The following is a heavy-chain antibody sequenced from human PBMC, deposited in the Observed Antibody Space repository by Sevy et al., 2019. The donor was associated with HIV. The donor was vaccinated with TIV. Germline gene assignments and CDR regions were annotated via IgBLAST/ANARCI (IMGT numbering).Heavy chain of an antibody. CDR2: INSDGSST. V-gene: IGHV3-74*01. CDR3: ARGNYYDSSDY. J-gene: IGHJ4*02. Sequence: GGSLRLSCAASGFTFSSYSMHWVRQAPGKGLVWVSRINSDGSSTSYADSVKGRFTISRDNAKNTLYLQMNSLRAEDTAVYYCARGNYYDSSDYWGQGTLVTVSS. CDR1: GFTFSSYS. D-gene: IGHD3-22*01.